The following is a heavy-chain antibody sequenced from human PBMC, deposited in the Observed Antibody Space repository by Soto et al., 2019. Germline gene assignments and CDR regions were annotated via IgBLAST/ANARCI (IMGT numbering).Heavy chain of an antibody. D-gene: IGHD3-9*01. J-gene: IGHJ6*02. V-gene: IGHV3-30-3*01. CDR1: GFTFSSYA. CDR2: ISYDGSNK. CDR3: ARERHEEYYDILIAYYYYYYGMDV. Sequence: QVQLVESGGGVVQPGRSLRLSCAASGFTFSSYAMHWVRQAPGKGLEWVAVISYDGSNKYYADSVKGRFTISRDNSKNNMYLQMNSRRAEEKTVYYYARERHEEYYDILIAYYYYYYGMDVWGQGTTVTVSS.